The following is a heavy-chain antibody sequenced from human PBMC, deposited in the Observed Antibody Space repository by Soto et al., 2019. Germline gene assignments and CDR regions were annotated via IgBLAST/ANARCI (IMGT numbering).Heavy chain of an antibody. D-gene: IGHD2-15*01. CDR1: GFTFSDYY. V-gene: IGHV3-11*01. Sequence: GGSLRLSCAASGFTFSDYYMSWIRQAPGKGLEWASYISSSGSTIYYADSVKGRFTISRDNAKNSLYLQMNSLGAEDTAVYYCASSPPVVVAATLWFDPWGQGTLVTVSS. CDR2: ISSSGSTI. J-gene: IGHJ5*02. CDR3: ASSPPVVVAATLWFDP.